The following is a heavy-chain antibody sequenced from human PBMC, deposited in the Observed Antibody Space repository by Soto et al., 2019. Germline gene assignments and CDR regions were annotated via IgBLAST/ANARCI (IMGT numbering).Heavy chain of an antibody. CDR2: INPNSGAT. CDR3: ACSNCISPGCYEYQYYGMDV. D-gene: IGHD2-2*01. J-gene: IGHJ6*02. CDR1: GYTFTDYY. V-gene: IGHV1-2*04. Sequence: ASVKVSCKASGYTFTDYYLYWVRQAPGQGLEWMGWINPNSGATNYAQKFQGWVTMTRDTSISTAYMEVRRLKSDDTAEYYFACSNCISPGCYEYQYYGMDVWGQGTTVTVSS.